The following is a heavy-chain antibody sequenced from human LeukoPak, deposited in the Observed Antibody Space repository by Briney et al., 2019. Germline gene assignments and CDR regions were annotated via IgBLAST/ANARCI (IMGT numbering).Heavy chain of an antibody. V-gene: IGHV5-51*01. D-gene: IGHD1-7*01. Sequence: GESLKISCKGSGYSFTNYWIAWVRQMPGNGLEWMGIIYPGDSDTRYSPSFQGQVTISADKSISTAYLQWSSLKASDTAMYYCARQELWRPLRYWGQGTLVTVSS. J-gene: IGHJ4*02. CDR1: GYSFTNYW. CDR2: IYPGDSDT. CDR3: ARQELWRPLRY.